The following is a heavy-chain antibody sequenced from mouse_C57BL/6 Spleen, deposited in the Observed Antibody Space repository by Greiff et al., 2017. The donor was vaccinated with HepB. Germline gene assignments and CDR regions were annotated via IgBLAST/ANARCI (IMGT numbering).Heavy chain of an antibody. Sequence: DVMLVESGGDLVKPGGSLKLSCAASGFTFSSYGMSWVRQTPDKRLEWVATISSGGSYTYYPDSVKGRFTISRDNAKNTLYLQMSSLKSEDTAMYYCARHEDAYWGQGTLVTVSA. V-gene: IGHV5-6*02. CDR3: ARHEDAY. CDR1: GFTFSSYG. J-gene: IGHJ3*01. CDR2: ISSGGSYT.